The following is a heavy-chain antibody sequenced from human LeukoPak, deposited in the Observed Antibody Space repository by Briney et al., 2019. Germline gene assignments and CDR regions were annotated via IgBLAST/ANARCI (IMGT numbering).Heavy chain of an antibody. V-gene: IGHV3-30*03. CDR2: ISYDGSNK. Sequence: GGSLRLSCAASGFTFSSYSMNWVRQAPGKGLEWVAVISYDGSNKYYADSVKGRFTISRDNSKNTLYLQMNSLRAEDTAVYYCAREDYGGNSLYYFDYWGQGTLVTVSS. CDR1: GFTFSSYS. J-gene: IGHJ4*02. D-gene: IGHD4-23*01. CDR3: AREDYGGNSLYYFDY.